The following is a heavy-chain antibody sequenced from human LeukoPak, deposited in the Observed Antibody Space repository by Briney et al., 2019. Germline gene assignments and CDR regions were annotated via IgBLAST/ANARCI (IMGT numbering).Heavy chain of an antibody. D-gene: IGHD6-19*01. J-gene: IGHJ4*02. CDR3: AKRTIAVAGTLDY. Sequence: GGSLRLTCAASGFTFSSYAMSWVRQAPGKGLEWVSAISGSGGSTYYADSVKGRFTISRDNSKNTLYLQMNSLRAEDTVVYYCAKRTIAVAGTLDYWGQGTLVTVSS. CDR1: GFTFSSYA. CDR2: ISGSGGST. V-gene: IGHV3-23*01.